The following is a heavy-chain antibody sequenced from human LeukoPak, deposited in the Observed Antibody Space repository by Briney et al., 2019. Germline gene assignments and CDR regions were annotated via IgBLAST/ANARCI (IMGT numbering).Heavy chain of an antibody. CDR3: ARGVYGSGIDNWFDP. V-gene: IGHV4-30-4*08. D-gene: IGHD3-10*01. CDR2: IYYSGST. Sequence: SETLSLTCTVSGGSISSGDYYWSWIRQPPGKGLEWIGYIYYSGSTYYNPSLKSRVTISVDTSKNQFSLKLSSVTAAGTAVYYCARGVYGSGIDNWFDPWGQGTLVTVSS. J-gene: IGHJ5*02. CDR1: GGSISSGDYY.